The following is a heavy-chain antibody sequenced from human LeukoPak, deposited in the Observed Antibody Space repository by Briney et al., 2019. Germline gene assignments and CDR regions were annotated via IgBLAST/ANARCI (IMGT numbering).Heavy chain of an antibody. J-gene: IGHJ6*04. Sequence: ASVKVSCKASGYTFTSYHMHWVRQAPGQGLEWMGIINPSGGSTNYAQKFQGRVTMTRDMSTTTVYMELSRLRSDDTAVYYCAREGGGVWGKGTTVTVSS. CDR2: INPSGGST. CDR3: AREGGGV. V-gene: IGHV1-46*01. D-gene: IGHD3-16*01. CDR1: GYTFTSYH.